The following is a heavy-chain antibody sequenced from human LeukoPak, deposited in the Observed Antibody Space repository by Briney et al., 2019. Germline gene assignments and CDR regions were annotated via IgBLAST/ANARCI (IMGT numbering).Heavy chain of an antibody. V-gene: IGHV4-38-2*02. CDR1: GYAISSGYH. CDR3: ARGGPNWGYFPLDQ. Sequence: SETLSLTCSVSGYAISSGYHWGWIRQPPGKGLEWVGSIHRTGSTYYNPSLKSRVTISVDTSKNQFSLSVRSVTAADSAVYYCARGGPNWGYFPLDQWGQGTLVTVSS. CDR2: IHRTGST. J-gene: IGHJ5*02. D-gene: IGHD7-27*01.